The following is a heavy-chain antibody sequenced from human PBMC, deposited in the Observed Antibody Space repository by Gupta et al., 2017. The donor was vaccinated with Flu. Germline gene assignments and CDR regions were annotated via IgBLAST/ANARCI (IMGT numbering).Heavy chain of an antibody. CDR3: VKPSWNPRGDGFHP. D-gene: IGHD1-1*01. J-gene: IGHJ5*02. V-gene: IGHV3-23*01. CDR2: ISGTDDTT. Sequence: EVQLLESGGGLVQPGGSLRLPCAASRFTLSNNAMTWVRQVPGKGLEWVSSISGTDDTTYYADSVRGRFTVSRDKYENTLYLKMSILRAEDTAVYYCVKPSWNPRGDGFHPWGQGTLVTVSS. CDR1: RFTLSNNA.